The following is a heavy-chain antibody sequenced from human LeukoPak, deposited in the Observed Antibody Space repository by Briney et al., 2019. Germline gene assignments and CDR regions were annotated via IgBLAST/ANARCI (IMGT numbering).Heavy chain of an antibody. CDR1: GYTFTGYY. D-gene: IGHD3-22*01. Sequence: GASVKVPCKASGYTFTGYYMHWVRQAPGQGLEWMGRINPNSGGTNYAQKFQGRVTMTRDTSISTAYMELSRLRSDDTAVYYCAREMYYYDSSGYRSLYFDYWGQGTLVTVSS. V-gene: IGHV1-2*06. J-gene: IGHJ4*02. CDR3: AREMYYYDSSGYRSLYFDY. CDR2: INPNSGGT.